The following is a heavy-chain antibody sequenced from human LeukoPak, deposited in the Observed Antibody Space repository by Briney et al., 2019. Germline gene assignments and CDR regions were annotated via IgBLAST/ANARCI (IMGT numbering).Heavy chain of an antibody. Sequence: PSETLSLTCTVSEGSISDFYWSWIRQPAGKGLEYIGRVSATGSTSFNPSLQSRVTMSVDTSKSQFSLKLSSVTAADTAVYYCAQVTVGGHFDFWGQGILVTVSS. CDR2: VSATGST. CDR1: EGSISDFY. J-gene: IGHJ4*02. D-gene: IGHD6-19*01. V-gene: IGHV4-4*07. CDR3: AQVTVGGHFDF.